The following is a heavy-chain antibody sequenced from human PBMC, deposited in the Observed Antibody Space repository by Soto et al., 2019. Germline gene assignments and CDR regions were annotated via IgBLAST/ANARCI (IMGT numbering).Heavy chain of an antibody. V-gene: IGHV2-5*02. Sequence: QITLKESGPTLVKPTQTLTLTCTFSGFSLSTSGVGVGWIRQPPGKALEWLALIYWDDDKRYSPSLKSRLTITKDTSNNQVVLTMTNMDPVDTATYYCAHSLAASNYGDYDPINGFDYWGQGTLVTVSS. CDR2: IYWDDDK. CDR1: GFSLSTSGVG. D-gene: IGHD4-17*01. CDR3: AHSLAASNYGDYDPINGFDY. J-gene: IGHJ4*02.